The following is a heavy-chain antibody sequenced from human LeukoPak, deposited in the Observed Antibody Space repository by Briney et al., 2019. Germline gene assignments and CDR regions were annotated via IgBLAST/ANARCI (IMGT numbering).Heavy chain of an antibody. CDR1: GGTFSSYA. Sequence: SVTVSFKAPGGTFSSYAISWVRQAPGQGLEWMGEIIPLFDTINYAQNFQGRVTITADEFTSTAYMELSSLRSDDTAVYYCARDRPGNSLEYWGQGTLVTVSS. CDR2: IIPLFDTI. CDR3: ARDRPGNSLEY. J-gene: IGHJ4*02. V-gene: IGHV1-69*01. D-gene: IGHD4-23*01.